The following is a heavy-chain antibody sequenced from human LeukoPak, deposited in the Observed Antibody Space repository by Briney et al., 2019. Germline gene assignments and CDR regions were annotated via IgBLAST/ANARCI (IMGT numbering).Heavy chain of an antibody. J-gene: IGHJ4*02. D-gene: IGHD3-22*01. V-gene: IGHV4-59*08. CDR3: ARHAVYDSSGYYRYFDY. CDR1: GGSISSYY. CDR2: IYYSGST. Sequence: SETLSLTCTVSGGSISSYYWSWIRQPPGKGLEWIGYIYYSGSTNYNPSLKSRVTISVDTSKNQSSLKLSSVTAADTAVYYCARHAVYDSSGYYRYFDYWGQGTLVTVSS.